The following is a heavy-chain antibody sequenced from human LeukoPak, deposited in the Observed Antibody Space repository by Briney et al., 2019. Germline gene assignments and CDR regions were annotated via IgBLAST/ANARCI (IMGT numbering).Heavy chain of an antibody. CDR3: ARARGYYYYMDV. J-gene: IGHJ6*03. CDR1: GASMSTGTNY. CDR2: IFYDGST. Sequence: PSETLSLTCAASGASMSTGTNYWGWVRQPPGKGPEWFGTIFYDGSTYYSPSLKSRVTISVDPSKNRFSLKLTSVTAADTAVYYCARARGYYYYMDVWGKGTTVTVSS. V-gene: IGHV4-39*07. D-gene: IGHD3-10*01.